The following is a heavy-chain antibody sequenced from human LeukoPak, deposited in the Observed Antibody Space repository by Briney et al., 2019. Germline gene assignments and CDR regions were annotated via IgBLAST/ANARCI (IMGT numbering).Heavy chain of an antibody. D-gene: IGHD6-13*01. J-gene: IGHJ6*02. Sequence: GASVKGSCKASGYTFTGYYMHWVRQAPGQGLEWMGWINPNSGGTNYEQKYQGRVTMTRDTSISTAYMELSRLRSDDTAVYYCAREYSSSWGVYYYYGMDVWGQGTTVTVSS. CDR3: AREYSSSWGVYYYYGMDV. V-gene: IGHV1-2*02. CDR1: GYTFTGYY. CDR2: INPNSGGT.